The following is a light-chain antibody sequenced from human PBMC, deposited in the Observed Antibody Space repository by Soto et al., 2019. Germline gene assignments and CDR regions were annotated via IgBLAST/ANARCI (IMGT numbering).Light chain of an antibody. V-gene: IGKV3-15*01. CDR2: GAS. CDR1: QSVSSD. Sequence: VVTQSPATLSVFPGETATLSCRASQSVSSDLAWYQQRPGQAPRLLIYGASTRATGIPARFSGSGSGTEFTLTISSLQSEDFATYYCQQYNTWHPKMAFGRGTKVEIK. J-gene: IGKJ1*01. CDR3: QQYNTWHPKMA.